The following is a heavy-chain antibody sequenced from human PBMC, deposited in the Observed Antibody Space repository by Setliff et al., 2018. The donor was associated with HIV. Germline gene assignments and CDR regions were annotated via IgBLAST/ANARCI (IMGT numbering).Heavy chain of an antibody. J-gene: IGHJ4*02. CDR1: GYAISSGYY. Sequence: SETLSLTCAVSGYAISSGYYWGWIRQPPGKGLEWIGSIYYSGSTNYNPSLKSRVTISLDKSTNQFSLKMKSVTAADSAVYYCARFEVTPVTTRDSWGQGTLVTVSS. CDR3: ARFEVTPVTTRDS. CDR2: IYYSGST. D-gene: IGHD4-17*01. V-gene: IGHV4-38-2*01.